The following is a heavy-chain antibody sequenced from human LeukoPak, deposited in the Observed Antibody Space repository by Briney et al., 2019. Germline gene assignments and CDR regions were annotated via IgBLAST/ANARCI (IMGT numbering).Heavy chain of an antibody. CDR2: IYYSGST. Sequence: SETLSLTCTVSGGSISSSSYYWGWIRQPPGKGLEWIGSIYYSGSTYYNPSLKSRVTISVDTSKNQFSLKLSSVTAADTAVYYCARKARGVRREFDYWGQGTLVTVSS. CDR1: GGSISSSSYY. CDR3: ARKARGVRREFDY. D-gene: IGHD3-10*01. J-gene: IGHJ4*02. V-gene: IGHV4-39*07.